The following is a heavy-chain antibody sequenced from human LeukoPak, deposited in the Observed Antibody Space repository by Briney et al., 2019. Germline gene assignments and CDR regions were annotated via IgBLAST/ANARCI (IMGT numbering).Heavy chain of an antibody. Sequence: ASVKVSCKASGGTFSSYAISWVRQAPGQGLEWMGRIIPIFGTANYAQKFQGRVTITTDEATSTAYMEPSSLRSEDTAVYYCARRATYRDAFDIWGQGTMVTVSS. CDR1: GGTFSSYA. CDR2: IIPIFGTA. D-gene: IGHD1-1*01. V-gene: IGHV1-69*05. J-gene: IGHJ3*02. CDR3: ARRATYRDAFDI.